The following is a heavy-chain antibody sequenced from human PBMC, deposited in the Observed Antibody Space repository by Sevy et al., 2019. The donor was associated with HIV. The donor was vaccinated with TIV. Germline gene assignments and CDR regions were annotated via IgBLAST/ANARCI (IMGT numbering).Heavy chain of an antibody. CDR1: GYTFTSYG. V-gene: IGHV1-18*01. D-gene: IGHD5-12*01. J-gene: IGHJ4*02. CDR3: ARVYYWLRLYYFDY. Sequence: ASVKVSCKASGYTFTSYGISWVRQAPGQGLEWMGWISAYNGNTNYAQKLQGRVTMTTDTSTSTAYMEMRSLRSDDTAVYYCARVYYWLRLYYFDYWGQGTLVTVSS. CDR2: ISAYNGNT.